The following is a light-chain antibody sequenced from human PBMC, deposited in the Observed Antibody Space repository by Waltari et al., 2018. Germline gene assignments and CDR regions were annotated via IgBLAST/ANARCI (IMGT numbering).Light chain of an antibody. J-gene: IGLJ3*02. CDR3: CSYGGYNTPWV. V-gene: IGLV2-23*01. Sequence: QSALTQPASVSGSPGQSTTISCTGTSSDVGHYNLVSWYQQHPGQAPKLIIYETTKRPSGVSNRFSGSKSGNTASLAVSGLQTEDEAEYYCCSYGGYNTPWVFGGGTKLTVL. CDR2: ETT. CDR1: SSDVGHYNL.